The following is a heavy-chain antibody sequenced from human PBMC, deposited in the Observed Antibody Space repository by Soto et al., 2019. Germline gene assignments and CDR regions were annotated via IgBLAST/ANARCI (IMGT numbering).Heavy chain of an antibody. V-gene: IGHV5-51*01. J-gene: IGHJ6*02. CDR2: IYPGDSDT. CDR3: ARNNIVVVPAATRVDYGMDV. CDR1: GYSFTSYW. Sequence: PVESLNISCKDSGYSFTSYWIVWVLQMPGKGLEGMGIIYPGDSDTRYSPSFQGQVTISADKSISTAYLQWSSLKASDTAMYYCARNNIVVVPAATRVDYGMDVWGQGTTVTVS. D-gene: IGHD2-2*01.